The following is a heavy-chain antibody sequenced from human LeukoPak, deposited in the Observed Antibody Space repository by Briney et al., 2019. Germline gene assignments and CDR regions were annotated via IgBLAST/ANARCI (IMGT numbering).Heavy chain of an antibody. J-gene: IGHJ4*02. V-gene: IGHV3-23*01. D-gene: IGHD5-12*01. CDR2: ISGSGGST. CDR1: GFTVSSNY. Sequence: AGGSLRLSCAASGFTVSSNYMSWVRQAPGKGLEWVSAISGSGGSTYYADSVKGRFTISRDNSKNTLYLQMNSLRAEDTAVYYCAKAAVATIANFDYWGQGTLVTVSS. CDR3: AKAAVATIANFDY.